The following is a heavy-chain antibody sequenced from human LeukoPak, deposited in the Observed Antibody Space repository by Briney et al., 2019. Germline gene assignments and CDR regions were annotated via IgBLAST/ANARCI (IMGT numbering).Heavy chain of an antibody. CDR1: GGTFSSYA. V-gene: IGHV1-69*05. Sequence: GASVKVSCKASGGTFSSYAISWVRQAPGQGLEWMGGIIPIFGTANYAQKFQGRVTITTDESTSPAYMELSSLRSEDTAVYYCARDLSYYDSSGYSSNWFDPWGQGTMVTVSS. CDR2: IIPIFGTA. CDR3: ARDLSYYDSSGYSSNWFDP. D-gene: IGHD3-22*01. J-gene: IGHJ5*02.